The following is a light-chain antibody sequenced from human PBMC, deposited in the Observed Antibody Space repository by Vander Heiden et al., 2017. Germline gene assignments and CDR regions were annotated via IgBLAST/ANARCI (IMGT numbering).Light chain of an antibody. CDR1: QTFSNY. CDR2: KAS. CDR3: QQYNAYPWT. Sequence: DIQMTQSPSTLSASVGDGVTITCRASQTFSNYLAWYQQKPGNAPKLLIYKASTLESGVPSRFSGRGSGTEFTLTISSLQLDDFATYYCQQYNAYPWTFGQGTRVEI. V-gene: IGKV1-5*03. J-gene: IGKJ1*01.